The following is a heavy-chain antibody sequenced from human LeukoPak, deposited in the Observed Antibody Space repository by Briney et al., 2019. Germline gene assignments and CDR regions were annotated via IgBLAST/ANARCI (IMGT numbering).Heavy chain of an antibody. Sequence: GGSLRLSCAASGFTFSSYDMSWVRQAPGRGLEWVSTISGGGDTTYYADSVKGRFTISRDNSKNTLYLQMNSLRAEDTAVYYCAKDASYYDYWSGYSQSSFDYWGQGTLVTASS. CDR2: ISGGGDTT. D-gene: IGHD3-3*01. V-gene: IGHV3-23*01. J-gene: IGHJ4*02. CDR1: GFTFSSYD. CDR3: AKDASYYDYWSGYSQSSFDY.